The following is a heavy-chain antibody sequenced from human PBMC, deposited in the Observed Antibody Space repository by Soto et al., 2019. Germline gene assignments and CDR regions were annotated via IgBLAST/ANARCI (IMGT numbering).Heavy chain of an antibody. CDR2: IYHSGST. Sequence: SETLSLTCTVSGGSISNYYWSWIRQPPGKVLEWIGHIYHSGSTNYNPSLKSRVTISVDTSKNQFSLKLNSVTAADTAVYSCARVPAPGNSYYYYYIDVWGKGTTVTVSS. CDR1: GGSISNYY. D-gene: IGHD1-7*01. CDR3: ARVPAPGNSYYYYYIDV. V-gene: IGHV4-59*13. J-gene: IGHJ6*03.